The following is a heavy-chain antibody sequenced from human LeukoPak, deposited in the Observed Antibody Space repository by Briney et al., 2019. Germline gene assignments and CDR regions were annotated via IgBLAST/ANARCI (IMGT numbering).Heavy chain of an antibody. V-gene: IGHV3-30*09. D-gene: IGHD4-23*01. Sequence: GGSLRLSCTASGFTFSRYAMHWVRQTPGKGLEWVAIVSFDGTKKYYADSVKGRFAIPRDNSKNTLSLQMDSLRVEDTAVYYCARDSYGGNPIYYFDYWGQGTLVTVSS. J-gene: IGHJ4*02. CDR2: VSFDGTKK. CDR3: ARDSYGGNPIYYFDY. CDR1: GFTFSRYA.